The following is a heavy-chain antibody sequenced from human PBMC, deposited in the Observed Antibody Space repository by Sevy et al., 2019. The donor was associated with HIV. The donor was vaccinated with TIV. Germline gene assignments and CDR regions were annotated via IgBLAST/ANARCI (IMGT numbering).Heavy chain of an antibody. D-gene: IGHD6-13*01. J-gene: IGHJ6*04. V-gene: IGHV3-66*02. CDR1: GFTVSSNY. CDR2: IYNGGST. CDR3: ARDGGSRGMDV. Sequence: GGSLRLSCAASGFTVSSNYMNWVRQAPGKGLEWVSVIYNGGSTYYSDAVKGRFTISRDNSKNTLYLQMNSLGAEDAAEYYCARDGGSRGMDVWGKGTTVTVSS.